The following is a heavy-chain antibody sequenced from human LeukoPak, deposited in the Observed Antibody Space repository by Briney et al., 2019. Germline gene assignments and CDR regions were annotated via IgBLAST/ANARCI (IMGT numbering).Heavy chain of an antibody. Sequence: GESLKISCKGSGYSFTSYWIGWVRQMPGKGLGWMGIIYPGDSDTRYSPSFQGQVTISADKSISTAYLQWSSLKASDTAMYYCARRYSSSWYVRAYNWFDPWGQGTLVTVSS. D-gene: IGHD6-13*01. CDR2: IYPGDSDT. CDR3: ARRYSSSWYVRAYNWFDP. J-gene: IGHJ5*02. CDR1: GYSFTSYW. V-gene: IGHV5-51*01.